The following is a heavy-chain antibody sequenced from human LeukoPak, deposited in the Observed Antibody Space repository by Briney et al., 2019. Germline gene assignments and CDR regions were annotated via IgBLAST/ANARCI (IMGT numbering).Heavy chain of an antibody. J-gene: IGHJ6*04. D-gene: IGHD3-10*01. Sequence: SVTLSCTASGGTFSSYAISWVRQAPGQGLERMGGIIPIFGTANYAQESQGRVTITADESTSTAYMELSSLRSEDTAVYYCARVTMVRGAKGYYYGMDVWGKGTTVTVSS. CDR3: ARVTMVRGAKGYYYGMDV. CDR1: GGTFSSYA. V-gene: IGHV1-69*01. CDR2: IIPIFGTA.